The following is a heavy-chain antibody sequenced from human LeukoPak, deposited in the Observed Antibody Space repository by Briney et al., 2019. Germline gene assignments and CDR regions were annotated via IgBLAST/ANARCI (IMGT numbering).Heavy chain of an antibody. CDR1: GLTFTNAW. J-gene: IGHJ6*03. CDR3: ARVRGFGELFSENYYYYMDV. V-gene: IGHV3-21*01. CDR2: ISSSSSYI. Sequence: PGGSLRLSCAASGLTFTNAWMTWVRQAPGKGLEWVSSISSSSSYIYYADSVKGRFTISRDNAKNSLYLQMNSLRAEDTAVYYCARVRGFGELFSENYYYYMDVWGKGTTVTVSS. D-gene: IGHD3-10*01.